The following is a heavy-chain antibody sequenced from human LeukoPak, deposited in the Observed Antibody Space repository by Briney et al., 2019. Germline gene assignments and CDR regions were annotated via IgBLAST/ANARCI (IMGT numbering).Heavy chain of an antibody. D-gene: IGHD6-19*01. CDR3: ARGAVAEQSEYFQY. J-gene: IGHJ1*01. CDR1: GYSFTNYY. V-gene: IGHV1-46*01. Sequence: GASVKVSCKASGYSFTNYYMHWVRQAPGQGLEWMGIINPSGGSTTNAQKFQGRVTMTRDTSISTAYMEVSRLRSDDTAVYYCARGAVAEQSEYFQYWGQGTLVTVSS. CDR2: INPSGGST.